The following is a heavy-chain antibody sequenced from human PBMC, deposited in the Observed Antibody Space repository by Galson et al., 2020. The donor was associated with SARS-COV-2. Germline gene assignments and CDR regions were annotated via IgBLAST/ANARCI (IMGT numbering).Heavy chain of an antibody. J-gene: IGHJ6*02. D-gene: IGHD3-9*01. CDR2: IYHSGST. CDR3: AGTYYDILTGYSPPYYYYGMDV. CDR1: GYSISSGYY. V-gene: IGHV4-38-2*02. Sequence: SETLSLTCTVSGYSISSGYYWGWIRQPPGKGLEWIGSIYHSGSTYYNPSLKSRVTISVDMSKNQFSLKLSSVTAADTAVYYCAGTYYDILTGYSPPYYYYGMDVWGQGTTVTVSS.